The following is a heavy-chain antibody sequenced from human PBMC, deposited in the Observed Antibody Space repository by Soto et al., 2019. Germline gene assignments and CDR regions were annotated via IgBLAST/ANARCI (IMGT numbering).Heavy chain of an antibody. CDR1: GFTFSNAW. Sequence: GSLRLSCAASGFTFSNAWMSWVRQAPGKGLEWVGRIKSKTDGGTTDYAAPVKGRFTISRDDSKNTLYLQMNSLKTEDTAVYFCTTYSNYTTGFDPWGQGTLVSGSS. V-gene: IGHV3-15*01. CDR2: IKSKTDGGTT. J-gene: IGHJ5*02. D-gene: IGHD4-4*01. CDR3: TTYSNYTTGFDP.